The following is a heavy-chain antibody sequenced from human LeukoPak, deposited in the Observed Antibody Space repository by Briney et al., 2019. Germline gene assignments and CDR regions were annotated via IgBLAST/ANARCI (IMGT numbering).Heavy chain of an antibody. CDR3: ARDGYPFGY. CDR1: GGSISSSSYY. CDR2: IYYSGST. D-gene: IGHD5-12*01. V-gene: IGHV4-39*02. J-gene: IGHJ4*02. Sequence: PSETLSLTCTVSGGSISSSSYYWGWIRQPPGKGLEWIGSIYYSGSTYYNPSLKSRVTISVDTSKNQFSLKLSSVTAADTAVYYCARDGYPFGYWGQGTLVTVSS.